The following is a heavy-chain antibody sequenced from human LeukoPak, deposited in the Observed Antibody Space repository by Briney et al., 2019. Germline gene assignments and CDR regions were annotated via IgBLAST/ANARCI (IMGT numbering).Heavy chain of an antibody. CDR3: TREKRYFDWFQADY. D-gene: IGHD3-9*01. Sequence: GRSLRLSCTASGFTFSDYAMSWFRQAPGKGLEWVGFIRNKAYGGTAVYAASVKGRFTISRDDSKTIAYLQMNSLKTEDTAVYYCTREKRYFDWFQADYWGQGTLVTVSS. CDR2: IRNKAYGGTA. J-gene: IGHJ4*02. V-gene: IGHV3-49*03. CDR1: GFTFSDYA.